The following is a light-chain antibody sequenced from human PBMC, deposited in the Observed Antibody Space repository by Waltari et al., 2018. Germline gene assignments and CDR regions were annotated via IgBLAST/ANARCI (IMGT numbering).Light chain of an antibody. CDR1: QNIGPW. CDR3: LQYKTLWT. CDR2: KAS. V-gene: IGKV1-5*03. Sequence: DIQMTQSPSNLSASVGDRVTITCRASQNIGPWLAWYQQKSGRAPQILIYKASDLEIGVPSRFSGSGSGTEFTLTISSLQPDDFATYYCLQYKTLWTFGQGTKVDIK. J-gene: IGKJ1*01.